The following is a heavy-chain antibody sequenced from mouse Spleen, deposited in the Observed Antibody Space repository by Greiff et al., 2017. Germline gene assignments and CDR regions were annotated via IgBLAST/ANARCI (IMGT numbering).Heavy chain of an antibody. CDR3: ARGSSYDWYFDV. D-gene: IGHD1-1*01. J-gene: IGHJ1*01. Sequence: VHVKQSGPELVKPGASVKIPCKASGYTFTDYNMDWVKQSHGKSLEWIGDINPNNGGTIYNQKFKGKATLTVDKSSSTAYMELRSLTSEDTAVYYCARGSSYDWYFDVWGAGTTVTVSS. CDR1: GYTFTDYN. V-gene: IGHV1-18*01. CDR2: INPNNGGT.